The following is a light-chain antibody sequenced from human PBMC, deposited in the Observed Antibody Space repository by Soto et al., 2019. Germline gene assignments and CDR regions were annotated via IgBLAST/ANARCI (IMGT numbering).Light chain of an antibody. J-gene: IGKJ1*01. CDR1: QSVTSN. Sequence: EIVMTQSPVTLSVSPGERATLSCRASQSVTSNLAWYQQKPGQAPRLLISGASTRATGIPARFSGSGSGTEFTLTISSLQSEDFAVYYCQKYNNWPRTFGQGTKVEIK. CDR2: GAS. CDR3: QKYNNWPRT. V-gene: IGKV3-15*01.